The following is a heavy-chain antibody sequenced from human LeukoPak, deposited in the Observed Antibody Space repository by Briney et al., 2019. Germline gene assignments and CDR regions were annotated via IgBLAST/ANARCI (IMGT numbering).Heavy chain of an antibody. CDR2: VDRDDNDI. CDR3: ATGEPGTYRSNY. V-gene: IGHV1-24*01. Sequence: ASVKVSCKVSGHTLTELSIHWVRQAPGKGLEWMGGVDRDDNDILYAQNFQGRVTLTEDISSDTAYMELSSLKSEDTAVYYCATGEPGTYRSNYWGQGTLVTVSS. D-gene: IGHD1-26*01. CDR1: GHTLTELS. J-gene: IGHJ4*02.